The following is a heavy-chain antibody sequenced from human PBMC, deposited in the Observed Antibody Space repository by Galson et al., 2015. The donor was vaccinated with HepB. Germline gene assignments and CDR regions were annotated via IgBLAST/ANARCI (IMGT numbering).Heavy chain of an antibody. Sequence: SLRLSCAASGFTVSSNYMSWVRQAPGKGLEWVSVIYSGGSTYYADSVKGRFTISRDNSKNTLYLQMNSLRAEDTAVYYCASYGYDYVWGSYRSDYWGQGTLVTVPS. J-gene: IGHJ4*02. CDR2: IYSGGST. CDR3: ASYGYDYVWGSYRSDY. CDR1: GFTVSSNY. V-gene: IGHV3-66*01. D-gene: IGHD3-16*02.